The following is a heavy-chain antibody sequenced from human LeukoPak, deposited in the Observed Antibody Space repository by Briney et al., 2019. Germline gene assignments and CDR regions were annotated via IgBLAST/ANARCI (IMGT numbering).Heavy chain of an antibody. J-gene: IGHJ4*02. CDR1: GFTFSVYAM. V-gene: IGHV4-4*02. CDR2: VNLQGST. Sequence: PGGSLRLSCAASGFTFSVYAMNWVRQPPGKGLEWIGEVNLQGSTNYNPSLMGRVAISVDKSENHVSLHLTSVTAADTAVYYCAREGGPYRPLDYSGQGTLVTVSS. CDR3: AREGGPYRPLDY.